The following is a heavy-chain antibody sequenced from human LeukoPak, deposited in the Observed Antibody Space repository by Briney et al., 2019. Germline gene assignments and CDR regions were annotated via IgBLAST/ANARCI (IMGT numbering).Heavy chain of an antibody. D-gene: IGHD6-13*01. V-gene: IGHV3-30-3*01. CDR2: ISYDGSNK. Sequence: GGSLRLSCAASRFTFNSYAMHWVRQAPGKGLEWVAVISYDGSNKYYADSVKGRFTISRDISKNTLYLQMNSLRAEDTAVYYCARDQAAAAGSTFDYWGQGTLVTVSS. CDR1: RFTFNSYA. CDR3: ARDQAAAAGSTFDY. J-gene: IGHJ4*02.